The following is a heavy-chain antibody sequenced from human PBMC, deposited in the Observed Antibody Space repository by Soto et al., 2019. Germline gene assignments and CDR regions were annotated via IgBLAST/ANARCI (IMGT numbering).Heavy chain of an antibody. CDR2: IYSGGST. J-gene: IGHJ4*02. CDR3: ARERLKYSSSWYDY. CDR1: GFTVSSNY. Sequence: GGSLRLSCAASGFTVSSNYMSWVRQAPGKGLEWVSVIYSGGSTYYADSVKGRFTISRDNSKNTLYLQMNSLRAEDTAVYYCARERLKYSSSWYDYWGQGTLVTVSS. D-gene: IGHD6-13*01. V-gene: IGHV3-66*01.